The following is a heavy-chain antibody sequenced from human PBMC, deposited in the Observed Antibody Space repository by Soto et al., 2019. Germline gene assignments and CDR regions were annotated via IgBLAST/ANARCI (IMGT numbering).Heavy chain of an antibody. J-gene: IGHJ5*02. CDR3: ARGGPSSKWLDP. CDR2: VYNSGST. V-gene: IGHV4-59*01. Sequence: SETLSLTCTVSGASISSYYWSWIRQPPGKGLEWIGYVYNSGSTNYNPSLKSRVTISIDTSKNQFSLKLTSLTATDTAVYYCARGGPSSKWLDPWGQGTLVTVSS. CDR1: GASISSYY.